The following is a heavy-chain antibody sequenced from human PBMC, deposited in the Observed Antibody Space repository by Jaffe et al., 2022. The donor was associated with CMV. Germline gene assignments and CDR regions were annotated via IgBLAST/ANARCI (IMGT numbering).Heavy chain of an antibody. Sequence: QVQLVESGGGVVQPGRSLRLSCAASGFTFSSYGMHWVRQAPGKGLEWVAVISYDGSNKYYADSVKGRFTISRDNSKNTLYLQMNSLRAEDTAVYYCAKAYTPKPPLLYSSGWFSDYYYYYGMDVWGQGTTVTVSS. CDR3: AKAYTPKPPLLYSSGWFSDYYYYYGMDV. J-gene: IGHJ6*02. CDR2: ISYDGSNK. CDR1: GFTFSSYG. V-gene: IGHV3-30*18. D-gene: IGHD6-19*01.